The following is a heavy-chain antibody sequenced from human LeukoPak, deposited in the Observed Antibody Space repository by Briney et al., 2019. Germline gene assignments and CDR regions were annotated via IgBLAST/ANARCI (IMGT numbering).Heavy chain of an antibody. CDR1: GFTFSDYA. CDR3: ARSRPYCSSTSCYFGAFDI. Sequence: GGSLRLSCSASGFTFSDYAMDWVRQAPGEGLECVAVISSDVYDGTTEYYADSVKGRFTISRDNSKNTVYLQMNSLRGEDTAVYYCARSRPYCSSTSCYFGAFDIWGQGTMVTVSS. D-gene: IGHD2-2*01. J-gene: IGHJ3*02. V-gene: IGHV3-30-3*01. CDR2: ISSDVYDGTTE.